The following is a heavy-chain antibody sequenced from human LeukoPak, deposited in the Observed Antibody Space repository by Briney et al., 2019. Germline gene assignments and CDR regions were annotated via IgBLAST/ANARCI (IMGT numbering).Heavy chain of an antibody. CDR1: GFTFSSYW. J-gene: IGHJ4*02. Sequence: QTGGSLRLSCAASGFTFSSYWMHWVRQAPGKGLAWVSRINSDGSSTNYADSVKGRFTISRDNAKNALYLQMNSLRAEDTAVYYCARAYYDFWSGYYGEPYYFDYWGQGTLVTVSS. D-gene: IGHD3-3*01. CDR2: INSDGSST. CDR3: ARAYYDFWSGYYGEPYYFDY. V-gene: IGHV3-74*01.